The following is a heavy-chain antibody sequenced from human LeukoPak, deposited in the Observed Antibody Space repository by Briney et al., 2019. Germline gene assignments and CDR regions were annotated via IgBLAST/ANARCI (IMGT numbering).Heavy chain of an antibody. CDR1: GFTFSNYW. J-gene: IGHJ4*02. CDR2: ISSDESIT. V-gene: IGHV3-74*01. CDR3: AKVSGGGSCYGY. D-gene: IGHD2-15*01. Sequence: GGSLRLSCAASGFTFSNYWMHWVRQAPGKGLVWVSRISSDESITSYADSVKGRFTISRDNSKNTLYLQMNSLRAEDTAVYYCAKVSGGGSCYGYWGQGTLVTVSS.